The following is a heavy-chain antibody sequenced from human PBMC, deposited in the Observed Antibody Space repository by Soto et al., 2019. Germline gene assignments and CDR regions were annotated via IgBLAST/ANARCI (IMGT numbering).Heavy chain of an antibody. Sequence: PSETLSLTCTVSGGSISSSSYYWGWIRQPPGKGLEWIGSIYYSGSTYYNPSLKSRVTISVDTSKNQFSLKLSSVTAADTAVYYCASRENYYDGSGFYSPYYYVMAVWAQGTTDPVSS. CDR2: IYYSGST. D-gene: IGHD3-22*01. CDR1: GGSISSSSYY. CDR3: ASRENYYDGSGFYSPYYYVMAV. J-gene: IGHJ6*02. V-gene: IGHV4-39*01.